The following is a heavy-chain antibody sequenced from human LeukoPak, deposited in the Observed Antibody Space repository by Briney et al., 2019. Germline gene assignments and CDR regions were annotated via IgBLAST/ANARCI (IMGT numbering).Heavy chain of an antibody. D-gene: IGHD5-24*01. CDR3: ASQIVEMATMGLDY. J-gene: IGHJ4*02. Sequence: SETLSLTCTVSGGSISSSSYYWGWIRQPPGKGLEWIGSIYYSGSTYYNPSLKSRVTISVDTSKNQFSLKLSSVTAADTAVYYCASQIVEMATMGLDYWGQGTLVTVSS. CDR2: IYYSGST. CDR1: GGSISSSSYY. V-gene: IGHV4-39*07.